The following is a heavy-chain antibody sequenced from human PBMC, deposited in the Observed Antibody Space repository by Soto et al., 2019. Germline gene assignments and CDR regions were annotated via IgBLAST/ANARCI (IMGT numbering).Heavy chain of an antibody. CDR3: ARVNYDFWSGDYQNWFDP. D-gene: IGHD3-3*01. J-gene: IGHJ5*02. V-gene: IGHV1-69*13. CDR2: IIPIFGTA. Sequence: SVKVSCKASGGTFSSYAISWVRQAPGQGLEWMGGIIPIFGTANYAQKFQGRVTITADESTSTAYMELSSLRSEDTAVYYCARVNYDFWSGDYQNWFDPWGQGTLVTVSS. CDR1: GGTFSSYA.